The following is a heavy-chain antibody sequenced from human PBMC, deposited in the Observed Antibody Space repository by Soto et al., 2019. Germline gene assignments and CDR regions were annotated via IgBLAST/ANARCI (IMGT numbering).Heavy chain of an antibody. Sequence: QVQLVQSGAEVKKPGASVKVSCKASRHTLINYYMHWVRQAPGQGLDWLGKIDPSGNGTSYAERFQGRITLTSDTSTNTVYVELSSLRSEDTAIYYCAINYYDSSAYLYWGQGTLVTVSS. CDR3: AINYYDSSAYLY. J-gene: IGHJ4*02. V-gene: IGHV1-46*01. CDR1: RHTLINYY. D-gene: IGHD3-22*01. CDR2: IDPSGNGT.